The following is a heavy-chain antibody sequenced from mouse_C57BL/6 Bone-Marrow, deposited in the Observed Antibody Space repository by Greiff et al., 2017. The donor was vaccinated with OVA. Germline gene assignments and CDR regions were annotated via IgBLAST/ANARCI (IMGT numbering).Heavy chain of an antibody. Sequence: QVQLQQSGAELVRPGASVTLSCKASGYTFTDYEMHWVKQTPVHGLEWIGAIDPGTGGTAYNQKFKGKAILTADKSSSTAYMELRSLTSEDSAVNYCTRRGIYVYWYFDVWGTGTTVTVSS. V-gene: IGHV1-15*01. CDR2: IDPGTGGT. J-gene: IGHJ1*03. CDR1: GYTFTDYE. D-gene: IGHD1-1*02. CDR3: TRRGIYVYWYFDV.